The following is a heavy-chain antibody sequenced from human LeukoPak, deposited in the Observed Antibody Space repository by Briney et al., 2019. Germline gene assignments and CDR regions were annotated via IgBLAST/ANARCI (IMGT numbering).Heavy chain of an antibody. D-gene: IGHD3-16*01. J-gene: IGHJ4*02. V-gene: IGHV3-66*01. CDR2: IYRDGNT. CDR1: GFTVSNNY. CDR3: AKTVAIPNYDYVWGSLAEYYFDY. Sequence: GGSLRLSCAASGFTVSNNYMSWVRQAPGKGLEWVSLIYRDGNTNYADSVKGRFAISRDNSKNTLYLQMNSLRAEDTAVYYCAKTVAIPNYDYVWGSLAEYYFDYWGQGTLVTVSS.